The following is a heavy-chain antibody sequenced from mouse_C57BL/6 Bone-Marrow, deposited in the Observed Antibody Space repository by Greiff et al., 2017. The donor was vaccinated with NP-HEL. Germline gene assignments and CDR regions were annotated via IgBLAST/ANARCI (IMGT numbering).Heavy chain of an antibody. V-gene: IGHV1-54*01. CDR1: GYAFTNYL. D-gene: IGHD1-1*01. Sequence: VQLQQSGAELVRPGTSVKVSCKASGYAFTNYLIEWVKQRPGQGLEWIGVINPGSGGTNYNEKFKGKATLTADKSSSTAYMQLSSLTSEDSAVYFCARNFYYYGSSPFAYWGQGTLVTVSA. CDR2: INPGSGGT. J-gene: IGHJ3*01. CDR3: ARNFYYYGSSPFAY.